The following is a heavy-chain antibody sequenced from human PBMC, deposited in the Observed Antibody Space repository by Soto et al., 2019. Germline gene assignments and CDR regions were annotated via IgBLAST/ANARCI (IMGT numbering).Heavy chain of an antibody. D-gene: IGHD3-3*01. J-gene: IGHJ4*02. CDR2: LWYDGSGE. CDR1: GFTFSDYG. CDR3: ARDSVRFLEHFSKDYFDY. Sequence: QVHLVDSGGGVVQPGGSLRLSCAGSGFTFSDYGMHWVRQAPGKGLEWVAVLWYDGSGEYYTDSVRGRFTSSRVNSKNTLYLQMNNLRDEDTGVYYCARDSVRFLEHFSKDYFDYWGQGTRVTVSS. V-gene: IGHV3-33*08.